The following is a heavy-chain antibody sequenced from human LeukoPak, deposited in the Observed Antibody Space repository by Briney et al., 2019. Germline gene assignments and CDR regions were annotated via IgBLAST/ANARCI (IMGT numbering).Heavy chain of an antibody. CDR2: ISSSGSSI. J-gene: IGHJ2*01. D-gene: IGHD3-22*01. V-gene: IGHV3-48*03. Sequence: PGGSLRLSCAASGFTFSSFEMNWVRQAPGKGLEWVSYISSSGSSIYYADSVKGRFTIYRDNAENSLYLQMNSMRAEDTAVYYCARVLAGYYYDSSGYYHPWYFDLWGRGTLVTVSS. CDR3: ARVLAGYYYDSSGYYHPWYFDL. CDR1: GFTFSSFE.